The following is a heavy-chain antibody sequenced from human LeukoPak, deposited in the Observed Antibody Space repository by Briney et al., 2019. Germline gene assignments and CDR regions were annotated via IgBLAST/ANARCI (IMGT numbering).Heavy chain of an antibody. D-gene: IGHD3-3*01. J-gene: IGHJ5*02. CDR1: GGSISSHY. Sequence: PETLSLTCTVSGGSISSHYWSWIRQPPGKGLEWIGYIYYSGSTNYNPSLKSRVTISVDTSKNQFSLKLSSVTAADTAVYYCARVRSNYDFWSGYYTANWFDPWGQGTLVTVSS. CDR2: IYYSGST. V-gene: IGHV4-59*11. CDR3: ARVRSNYDFWSGYYTANWFDP.